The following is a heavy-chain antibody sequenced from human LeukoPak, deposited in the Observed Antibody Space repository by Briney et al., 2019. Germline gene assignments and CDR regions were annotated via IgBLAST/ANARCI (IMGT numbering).Heavy chain of an antibody. CDR2: ISSSGSTI. CDR1: GFTFSSYE. Sequence: GGSLRLSCAASGFTFSSYEMNWVRQAPGKGLEWVSYISSSGSTIYYADSVKGRFTISRDNAKNSLYLQMNSLRAEDTAVYYCAKDGIRGAYYYYYMDVWGKGTTVTISS. D-gene: IGHD3-10*01. CDR3: AKDGIRGAYYYYYMDV. J-gene: IGHJ6*03. V-gene: IGHV3-48*03.